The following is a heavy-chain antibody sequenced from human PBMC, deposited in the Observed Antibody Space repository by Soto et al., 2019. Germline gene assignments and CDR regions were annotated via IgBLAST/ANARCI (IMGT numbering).Heavy chain of an antibody. CDR3: ARLGWWIGQNWLDP. V-gene: IGHV4-59*08. CDR2: IYYSGNT. D-gene: IGHD2-15*01. J-gene: IGHJ5*02. Sequence: PSETLSLTCTVSGGSINNYHWSWIRQPPGRGLEWIGYIYYSGNTNYNPSLKSRATISVDTSKNQFSLKLSSVTATDTAVYYCARLGWWIGQNWLDPWGQGTLVTVSS. CDR1: GGSINNYH.